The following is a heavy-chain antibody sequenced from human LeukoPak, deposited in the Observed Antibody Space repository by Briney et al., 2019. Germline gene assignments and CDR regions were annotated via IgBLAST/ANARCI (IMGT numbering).Heavy chain of an antibody. CDR2: IYYSGTN. V-gene: IGHV4-39*07. Sequence: KPAETLSLTCTVSGGSISSSSYYWGWLRQPPGKGLEWIGSIYYSGTNHYNPSLKSRVTISLDTSKNQFSLKLSSVTAADTAVYYCARARYYYGHYFDYWGQGTLVTVSS. CDR3: ARARYYYGHYFDY. D-gene: IGHD3-10*01. J-gene: IGHJ4*02. CDR1: GGSISSSSYY.